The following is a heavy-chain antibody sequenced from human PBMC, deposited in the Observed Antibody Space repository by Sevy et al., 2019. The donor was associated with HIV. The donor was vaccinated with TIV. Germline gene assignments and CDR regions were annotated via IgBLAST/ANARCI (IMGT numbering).Heavy chain of an antibody. CDR3: AKGYCSGGTCPRDYYYYGMDV. V-gene: IGHV3-23*01. CDR2: IGGSGRYT. J-gene: IGHJ6*02. D-gene: IGHD2-15*01. Sequence: GGSLRLSCAPSGFTFSTYAMNWVRQAPGKVLEWVSSIGGSGRYTYYADSVEGRFTISRDNSKNMLYLQMNSLRVADTAVYYCAKGYCSGGTCPRDYYYYGMDVWGQGTTVTVSS. CDR1: GFTFSTYA.